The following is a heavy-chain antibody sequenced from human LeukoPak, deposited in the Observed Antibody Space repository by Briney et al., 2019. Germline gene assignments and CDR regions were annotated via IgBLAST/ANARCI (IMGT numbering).Heavy chain of an antibody. CDR3: VSSSGQQLIPYDY. Sequence: GTLCLTCSASGITVSTNCMTWIRQAQGPGLEWVSLIYSGGAAYYAESVRGRFIISRDNSKNTIFLQMNSLRAEDTAVYYCVSSSGQQLIPYDYWGQGTHVAVSS. J-gene: IGHJ4*02. CDR2: IYSGGAA. D-gene: IGHD6-13*01. CDR1: GITVSTNC. V-gene: IGHV3-66*02.